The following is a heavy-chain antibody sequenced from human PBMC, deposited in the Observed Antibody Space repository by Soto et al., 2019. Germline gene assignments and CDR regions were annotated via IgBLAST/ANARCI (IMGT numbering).Heavy chain of an antibody. CDR3: ARWSGYGDL. Sequence: PGGSLRLSCAASGFTFSSYEMNWVRQAPGKGLEWVSYISSSGSTIYYADSVNGRFTVSRDSSKNTVYLQMNSLRVEDTAVYYCARWSGYGDLWGQGTLVTVSS. CDR2: ISSSGSTI. J-gene: IGHJ4*02. V-gene: IGHV3-48*03. CDR1: GFTFSSYE. D-gene: IGHD5-12*01.